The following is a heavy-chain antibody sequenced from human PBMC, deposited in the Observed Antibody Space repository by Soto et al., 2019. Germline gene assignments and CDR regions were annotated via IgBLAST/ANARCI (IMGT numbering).Heavy chain of an antibody. J-gene: IGHJ5*02. CDR3: ARVGCSSTRCHYAGDNWFDP. CDR2: IYYSGST. V-gene: IGHV4-59*01. D-gene: IGHD2-2*01. CDR1: GGSISSYY. Sequence: SETLSLTCTVSGGSISSYYWSWIRQPPGKGLEWIGYIYYSGSTNYNPSLKSRVTISVDTSKNQFSLKLSSVTAADTAVYYCARVGCSSTRCHYAGDNWFDPWGQGTLVTVSS.